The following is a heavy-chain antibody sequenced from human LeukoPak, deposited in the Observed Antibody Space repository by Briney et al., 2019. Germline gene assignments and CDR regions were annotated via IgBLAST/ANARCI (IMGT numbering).Heavy chain of an antibody. CDR3: ARHGCTNGVCYTMNWFDP. CDR2: IYYSGST. D-gene: IGHD2-8*01. V-gene: IGHV4-39*01. CDR1: GGSISSSSYY. Sequence: SETLSLTCTVSGGSISSSSYYWGWIRQPPGKGLEWIGSIYYSGSTYYNPSLKSRVTISVDTSKNQFSLKLSSVTSADRAGYCCARHGCTNGVCYTMNWFDPWGQGTLVTVSS. J-gene: IGHJ5*02.